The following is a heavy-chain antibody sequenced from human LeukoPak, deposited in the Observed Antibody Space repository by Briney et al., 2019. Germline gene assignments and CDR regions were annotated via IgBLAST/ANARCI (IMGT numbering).Heavy chain of an antibody. V-gene: IGHV3-9*01. J-gene: IGHJ5*02. CDR1: GFTFDDYA. CDR3: ARAGNYYGRHTNWFDP. Sequence: GGSLRLSCAASGFTFDDYAMHWVRQAPGKGLEWVSGISWNSGSIGYADSVKGRFTISRDNAKNSLYLQMNSLRAEDTAVYYCARAGNYYGRHTNWFDPWGQGTLVTVSS. CDR2: ISWNSGSI. D-gene: IGHD3-10*01.